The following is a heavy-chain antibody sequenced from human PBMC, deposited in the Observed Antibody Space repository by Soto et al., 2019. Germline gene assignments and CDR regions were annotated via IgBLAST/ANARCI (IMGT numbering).Heavy chain of an antibody. V-gene: IGHV1-69*01. J-gene: IGHJ5*02. CDR2: IIPIFGTA. CDR1: GGTFSSYA. Sequence: QVQLVQSGAEVKKPGSSVKVSCKASGGTFSSYAISWVRQAPGQGLEWMGGIIPIFGTANYAQKFKGRVTNTADESTSTAYMELSSLRSEDTAVYYCARVGYYDFWSGNNWFDPWGQGTLVTVSS. D-gene: IGHD3-3*01. CDR3: ARVGYYDFWSGNNWFDP.